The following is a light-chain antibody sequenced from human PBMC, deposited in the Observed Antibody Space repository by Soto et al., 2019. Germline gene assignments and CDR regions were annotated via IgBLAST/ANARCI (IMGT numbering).Light chain of an antibody. CDR2: EVS. CDR1: SSDVGGYNY. J-gene: IGLJ2*01. V-gene: IGLV2-14*01. Sequence: QSALTQPASVSGSPGQSITISCTGTSSDVGGYNYVSWYQQHPGKAPKLLFYEVSIRPSGVPDRFSGSKSGNTASLTISGLQAEDEADYYCSSYTSSDTLVFGGGTKLTV. CDR3: SSYTSSDTLV.